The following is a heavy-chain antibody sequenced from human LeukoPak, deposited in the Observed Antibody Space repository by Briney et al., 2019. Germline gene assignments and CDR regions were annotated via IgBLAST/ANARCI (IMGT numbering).Heavy chain of an antibody. D-gene: IGHD6-6*01. CDR3: ARAGSSSHYYYYYYMDV. CDR2: IYYSGST. CDR1: GGSISSYY. V-gene: IGHV4-59*01. J-gene: IGHJ6*03. Sequence: SETLSLTCTVSGGSISSYYWSWIRQPPGKGLEWIGYIYYSGSTNYNPSLKSRVTISVDTSKNQFSLKLSSVTAADTAVYYCARAGSSSHYYYYYYMDVWGKGTTVTVSS.